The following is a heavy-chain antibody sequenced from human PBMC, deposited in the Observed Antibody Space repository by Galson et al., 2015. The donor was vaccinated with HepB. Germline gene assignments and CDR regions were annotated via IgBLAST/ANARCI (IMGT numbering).Heavy chain of an antibody. J-gene: IGHJ2*01. CDR2: IKSKTYGGTT. CDR1: GFTFSNAW. CDR3: TTSNGDWYFDL. V-gene: IGHV3-15*07. D-gene: IGHD2-8*01. Sequence: SLRLSCAPSGFTFSNAWMNWVRQAPGKGLQWVGRIKSKTYGGTTDFAAPVKGRFTISRDDSKNMLYLQMNSLKTEDTAVYYCTTSNGDWYFDLWGRGTLVTVSS.